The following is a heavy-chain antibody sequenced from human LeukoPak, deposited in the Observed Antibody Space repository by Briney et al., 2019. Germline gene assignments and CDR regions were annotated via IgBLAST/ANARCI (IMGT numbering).Heavy chain of an antibody. D-gene: IGHD4-11*01. CDR1: GGSISSYY. CDR2: IYYSGST. CDR3: ARAHYSNFYYYYGMDV. Sequence: SETPSLTCTVSGGSISSYYWSWIRQPPGKGLEWIGYIYYSGSTNYNPSLKSRVTISVDTSKNQFSLKLSSVTAADTAVYYCARAHYSNFYYYYGMDVWGQGTTVTVSS. J-gene: IGHJ6*02. V-gene: IGHV4-59*01.